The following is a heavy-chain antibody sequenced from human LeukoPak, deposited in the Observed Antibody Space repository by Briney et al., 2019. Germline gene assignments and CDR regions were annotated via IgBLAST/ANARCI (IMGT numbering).Heavy chain of an antibody. CDR1: GFTFTGYW. V-gene: IGHV3-7*01. CDR2: IKQDGSEK. CDR3: ATYYGSGSYNNKLIDY. Sequence: GGSLRLSCAASGFTFTGYWMSWVRQAPGKGLEWVANIKQDGSEKYYVDSVKGRFTISRDNAKNSLYLQMNSLRAEDTAVYYCATYYGSGSYNNKLIDYWGQGTLVTVSS. J-gene: IGHJ4*02. D-gene: IGHD3-10*01.